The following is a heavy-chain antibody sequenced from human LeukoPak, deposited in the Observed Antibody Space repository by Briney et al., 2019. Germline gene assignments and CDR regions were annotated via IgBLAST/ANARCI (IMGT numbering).Heavy chain of an antibody. V-gene: IGHV4-39*01. J-gene: IGHJ4*02. CDR3: ARYYYDSSGSFDY. D-gene: IGHD3-22*01. CDR1: GGSISSYY. CDR2: IYYSGST. Sequence: PSETLSLTCTVSGGSISSYYWGWIRQPPGKGLEWIGSIYYSGSTYYNPSLKSRVTISVDTSKNQFSLKLSSVTAADTAVYYCARYYYDSSGSFDYWGQGTLVTVSS.